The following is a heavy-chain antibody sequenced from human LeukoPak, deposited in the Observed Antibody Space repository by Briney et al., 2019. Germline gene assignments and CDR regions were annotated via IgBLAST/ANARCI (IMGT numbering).Heavy chain of an antibody. CDR1: GYRFRNYW. CDR2: SYPGDSNT. V-gene: IGHV5-51*01. J-gene: IGHJ5*02. Sequence: HGESLKISCKGSGYRFRNYWIAWVRQMPGKGLEWMGMSYPGDSNTRYGPSFQGQVTSSADKSLSTAYLQWSSLKASDTAMYYCARRLQDCGKTRWSDPWGQGTLVTVSS. CDR3: ARRLQDCGKTRWSDP. D-gene: IGHD4-23*01.